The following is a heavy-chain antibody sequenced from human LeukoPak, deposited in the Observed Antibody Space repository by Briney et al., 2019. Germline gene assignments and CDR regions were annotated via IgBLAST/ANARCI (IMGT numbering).Heavy chain of an antibody. CDR2: ISGSGGST. CDR1: GFTFSSYG. J-gene: IGHJ5*02. V-gene: IGHV3-23*01. CDR3: ARDPDYGGNVWFDP. D-gene: IGHD4-23*01. Sequence: GGSLRLSCAASGFTFSSYGMSWVRQAPGKGLEWGSAISGSGGSTYYADSVKGRFTISRDNSKDMLFLQMNSLRAEDTAVYYCARDPDYGGNVWFDPWGQGTLVTVSS.